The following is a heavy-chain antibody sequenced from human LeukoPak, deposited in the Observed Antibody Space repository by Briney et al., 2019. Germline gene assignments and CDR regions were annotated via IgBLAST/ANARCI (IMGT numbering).Heavy chain of an antibody. CDR2: INHSGST. V-gene: IGHV4-34*01. CDR1: GGSFSGYY. D-gene: IGHD3-10*01. J-gene: IGHJ6*04. CDR3: ARRLTMVRGVYYYGMDV. Sequence: SETLSLTCAVYGGSFSGYYWSWIRQPPGKGLEWIGEINHSGSTNYNPSLKSRVTISVDTSKNQFSLKLSSVTAADTAVYYCARRLTMVRGVYYYGMDVWGKGTTVIVSS.